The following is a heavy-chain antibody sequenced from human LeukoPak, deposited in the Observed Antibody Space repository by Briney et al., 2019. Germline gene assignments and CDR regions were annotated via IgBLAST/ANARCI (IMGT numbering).Heavy chain of an antibody. D-gene: IGHD3-9*01. J-gene: IGHJ4*02. V-gene: IGHV3-33*01. CDR1: GFTFSGHA. CDR2: IWHDGSNK. CDR3: ARDSRADYDFLTGYPENY. Sequence: GRSLRLSCAASGFTFSGHAMHWVRQAPGKGLEWVAVIWHDGSNKYYGDSVKGRFTISRDNSKSTPHLQMNSLRVEDTAVYYCARDSRADYDFLTGYPENYWGQGTLVTVSS.